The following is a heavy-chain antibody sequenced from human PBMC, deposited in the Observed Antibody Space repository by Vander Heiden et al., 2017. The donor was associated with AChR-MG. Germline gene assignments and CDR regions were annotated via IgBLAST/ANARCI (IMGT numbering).Heavy chain of an antibody. D-gene: IGHD2-2*01. Sequence: QVQLVQSGAEVKKPGASVQLSCKASGYTFTSYDINGVRQATGQGLEWMGWMNPNSGNTGYAQKFQGRVTMTRNTSISTAYMELSSLRSEDTAVYYCGRVPLYCSSTSCYAGNWFDPWGQGTLVTVSS. CDR1: GYTFTSYD. CDR2: MNPNSGNT. J-gene: IGHJ5*02. V-gene: IGHV1-8*01. CDR3: GRVPLYCSSTSCYAGNWFDP.